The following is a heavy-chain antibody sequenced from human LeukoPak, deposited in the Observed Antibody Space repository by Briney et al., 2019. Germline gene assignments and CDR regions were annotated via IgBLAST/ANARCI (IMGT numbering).Heavy chain of an antibody. Sequence: PGGSLRLSCAASGFTFSDYYMSWIRQAPGKGLEWVSAISGSGGSTYYADSVKGRFTISRDNSKNTLFVQMNSLRAEDTAVYYCAKGLMITFGGASDWFDPWGQGTLVTVSS. D-gene: IGHD3-16*01. CDR3: AKGLMITFGGASDWFDP. CDR2: ISGSGGST. CDR1: GFTFSDYY. J-gene: IGHJ5*02. V-gene: IGHV3-23*01.